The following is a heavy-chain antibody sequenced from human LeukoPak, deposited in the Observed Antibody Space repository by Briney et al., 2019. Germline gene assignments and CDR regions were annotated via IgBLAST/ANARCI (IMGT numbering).Heavy chain of an antibody. CDR2: IIPIFGTA. J-gene: IGHJ3*02. CDR1: GGTFSSYA. D-gene: IGHD3-22*01. CDR3: ARGYYYDSSGYYYSYAFDI. V-gene: IGHV1-69*05. Sequence: ASVKVSCKASGGTFSSYAISWVRQAPGQGLEWMGGIIPIFGTANHAQKFQGRVTITTDESTSTAYMELSSLRSEDTAVYYCARGYYYDSSGYYYSYAFDIWGQGTMVTVSS.